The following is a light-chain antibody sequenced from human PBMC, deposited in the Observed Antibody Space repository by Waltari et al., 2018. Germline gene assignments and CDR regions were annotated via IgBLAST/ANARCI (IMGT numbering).Light chain of an antibody. CDR3: QQTYITPPHS. CDR1: HDLVTY. J-gene: IGKJ2*03. Sequence: DIQMTQSPSSLSASVGARVTITCRASHDLVTYLNWYQHKPGKAPKLLIYSASTLQRGVPPRFSGSGSGTDYTLTIFDLQPEDFATYYCQQTYITPPHSFGQGTKLEI. CDR2: SAS. V-gene: IGKV1-39*01.